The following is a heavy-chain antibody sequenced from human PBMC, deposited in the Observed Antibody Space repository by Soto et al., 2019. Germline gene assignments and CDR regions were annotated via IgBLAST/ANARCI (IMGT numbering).Heavy chain of an antibody. Sequence: QIQLVQSGAEVKKPGASVKVSCKASGYTFSNYGIGWVRQAPGQGLEWMGWISAYNGNTRYVQKLQDRVTMTTATSTTTVYMGLTRLRPDDTAVYYCARVRGESAQLANSGMDVWGQGTTVTVSS. CDR3: ARVRGESAQLANSGMDV. V-gene: IGHV1-18*01. CDR2: ISAYNGNT. J-gene: IGHJ6*02. CDR1: GYTFSNYG. D-gene: IGHD6-6*01.